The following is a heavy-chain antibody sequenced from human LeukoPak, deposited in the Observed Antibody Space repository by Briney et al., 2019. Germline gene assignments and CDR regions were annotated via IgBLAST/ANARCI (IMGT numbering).Heavy chain of an antibody. Sequence: PSETLSLTCAVYGGSFSGYYWSWIRQPPGKGLEWIGEINHSGSTNYNPSLKSRVTISVDTSKNQFSLKLSSVTAADTAVYYCARAAYCSSTSCYRLDIWGQGTMVTVSS. D-gene: IGHD2-2*01. V-gene: IGHV4-34*01. CDR1: GGSFSGYY. CDR3: ARAAYCSSTSCYRLDI. J-gene: IGHJ3*02. CDR2: INHSGST.